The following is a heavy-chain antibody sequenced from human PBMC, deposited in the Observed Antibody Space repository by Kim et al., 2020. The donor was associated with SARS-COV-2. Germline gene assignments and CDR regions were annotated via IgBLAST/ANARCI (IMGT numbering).Heavy chain of an antibody. J-gene: IGHJ6*02. CDR1: GFTFGDYA. Sequence: SLRLSCAASGFTFGDYAMHWVRQAPGKGLEWVSGISWNSGSIGYADSVKGRFTISRDNAKNSLYLQMNSLRAEDTALYYCAKDNGWFGTQTLGMDVWGQGTTVTVSS. V-gene: IGHV3-9*01. CDR2: ISWNSGSI. CDR3: AKDNGWFGTQTLGMDV. D-gene: IGHD3-10*01.